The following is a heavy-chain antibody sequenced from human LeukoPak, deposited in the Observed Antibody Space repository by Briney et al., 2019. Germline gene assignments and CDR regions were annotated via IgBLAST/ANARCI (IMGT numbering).Heavy chain of an antibody. CDR1: GYTFTSYG. CDR3: ARGPEIIAAAATYYFDY. Sequence: ASVKVSCKASGYTFTSYGISWVRQAPGQGLEWMGWINAGNGNTKYSQKFQGRVTITRDTSASTAYMELSSLRSEDTAVYYCARGPEIIAAAATYYFDYWGQGTLVTVSS. J-gene: IGHJ4*02. D-gene: IGHD6-13*01. V-gene: IGHV1-3*01. CDR2: INAGNGNT.